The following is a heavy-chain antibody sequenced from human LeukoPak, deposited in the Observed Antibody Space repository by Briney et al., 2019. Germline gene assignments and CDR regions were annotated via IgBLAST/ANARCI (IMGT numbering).Heavy chain of an antibody. CDR1: GYTFTSYG. J-gene: IGHJ4*02. CDR2: ISAYNGNT. D-gene: IGHD3-22*01. Sequence: ASVKVSCKASGYTFTSYGITWVRQAPGQGLEWMGWISAYNGNTNYAQKLQGRVTMTTDTSTSTAYMNLRSLRSDDTAVYYCAREVPYDTSRYYQPFDYWGQGTLVTVPS. CDR3: AREVPYDTSRYYQPFDY. V-gene: IGHV1-18*01.